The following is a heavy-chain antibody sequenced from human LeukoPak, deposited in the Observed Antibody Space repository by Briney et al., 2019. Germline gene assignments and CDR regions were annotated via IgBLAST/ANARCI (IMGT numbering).Heavy chain of an antibody. CDR2: ISGSGGST. Sequence: RGSLRLSCAASGFTFSSYAMSWVRQAPGKGLEWVSAISGSGGSTYYADSVKGRFTISRDNSKNTLYLQMNSLRAEDTAVYYCAKSAASWVRSELLREYYFDYWGQGTLVTVSS. CDR1: GFTFSSYA. J-gene: IGHJ4*02. V-gene: IGHV3-23*01. D-gene: IGHD1-26*01. CDR3: AKSAASWVRSELLREYYFDY.